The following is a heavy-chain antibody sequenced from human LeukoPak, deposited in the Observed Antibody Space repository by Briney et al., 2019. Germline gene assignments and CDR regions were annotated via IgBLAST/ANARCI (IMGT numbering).Heavy chain of an antibody. J-gene: IGHJ2*01. Sequence: SETLSLTCTVSGGSIGDNYWSWIRQPPGKGLEWIGYITYTGNTNYNPSLKSRVTISLDTSKRQFSLKLSSLTAADTAVYYCARYGFASFDSSGSYQVWYFGLWGRGTLVTVSS. D-gene: IGHD3-22*01. CDR1: GGSIGDNY. CDR2: ITYTGNT. CDR3: ARYGFASFDSSGSYQVWYFGL. V-gene: IGHV4-59*08.